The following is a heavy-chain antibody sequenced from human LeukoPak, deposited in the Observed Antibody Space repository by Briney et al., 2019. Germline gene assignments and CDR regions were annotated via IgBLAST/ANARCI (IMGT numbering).Heavy chain of an antibody. J-gene: IGHJ4*02. CDR3: AKGTRHLRCVDY. D-gene: IGHD2-15*01. Sequence: GGSLRLSCAASGFTVSSNYMSWVRQAPGKGLEWVSAISGSGGSTYYADSVKGRFTISRDNSKNTLYLQMNSLRAEDTAVYYCAKGTRHLRCVDYWGQGTLVTVSS. V-gene: IGHV3-23*01. CDR1: GFTVSSNY. CDR2: ISGSGGST.